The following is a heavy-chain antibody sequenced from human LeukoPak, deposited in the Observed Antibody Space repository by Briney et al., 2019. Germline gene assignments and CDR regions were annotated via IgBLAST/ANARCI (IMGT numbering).Heavy chain of an antibody. CDR2: INHSGST. Sequence: PSETLSLTCAVYGGSFSGYYWSWIRQPPGKGLEWIGEINHSGSTNYNPSLKSRVTISVDTSKNQFSLKLSSVTAADTAVYYCARGAVVTMVRGVLDPYYYYYMDVWGKGTTVTVFS. CDR1: GGSFSGYY. V-gene: IGHV4-34*01. CDR3: ARGAVVTMVRGVLDPYYYYYMDV. J-gene: IGHJ6*03. D-gene: IGHD3-10*01.